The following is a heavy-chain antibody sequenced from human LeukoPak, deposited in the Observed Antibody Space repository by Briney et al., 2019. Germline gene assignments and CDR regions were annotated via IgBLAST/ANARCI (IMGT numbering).Heavy chain of an antibody. D-gene: IGHD5-24*01. CDR1: GGSVSSGSYY. Sequence: PSETLSLTCTVSGGSVSSGSYYWSWIRQPPGKGLEWIGYIYYSGSTNYNPSLKSRVTISVDTSKNQFSLKLSSVTAADTAVYYCARGEMATSGYFYWGQGTLVTVSS. J-gene: IGHJ4*02. CDR2: IYYSGST. V-gene: IGHV4-61*01. CDR3: ARGEMATSGYFY.